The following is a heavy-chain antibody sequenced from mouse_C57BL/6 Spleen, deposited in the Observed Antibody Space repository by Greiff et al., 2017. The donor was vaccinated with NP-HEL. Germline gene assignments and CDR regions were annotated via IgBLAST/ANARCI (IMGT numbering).Heavy chain of an antibody. D-gene: IGHD1-1*01. V-gene: IGHV1-39*01. CDR1: GYSFTDYN. CDR2: INPNYGTT. Sequence: EVQLQQSGPELVKPGASVKISCKASGYSFTDYNMNWVKQSNGKSLEWIGVINPNYGTTSYNQKFKGKATLTVYQSSSTAYMQLNSLTSEDSAVYYCARSEDFRGSSPVAWFAYWGQGTLVTVSA. CDR3: ARSEDFRGSSPVAWFAY. J-gene: IGHJ3*01.